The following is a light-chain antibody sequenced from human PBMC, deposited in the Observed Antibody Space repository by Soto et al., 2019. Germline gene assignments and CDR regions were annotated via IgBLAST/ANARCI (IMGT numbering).Light chain of an antibody. CDR3: AAGDARVDSVL. CDR2: SND. J-gene: IGLJ2*01. Sequence: QSVLTQPPSASGTPGQRVTISCSGSNSNIGRNTVNWYQQLPGAAPKLLISSNDQRPSGVPDRFSGSKSGTSASLAISGLESDDEADYFCAAGDARVDSVLFGGGTKLTVL. V-gene: IGLV1-44*01. CDR1: NSNIGRNT.